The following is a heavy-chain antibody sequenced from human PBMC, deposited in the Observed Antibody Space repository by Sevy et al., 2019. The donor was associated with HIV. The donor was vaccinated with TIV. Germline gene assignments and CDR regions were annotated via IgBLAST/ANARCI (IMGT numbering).Heavy chain of an antibody. CDR1: GYTFTSYY. V-gene: IGHV1-46*01. CDR3: ARDHSFPYYYDSSGYGAFDI. CDR2: INPSGGST. D-gene: IGHD3-22*01. J-gene: IGHJ3*02. Sequence: ASVKVSCKASGYTFTSYYMHWVRQAPGQGLEWMGIINPSGGSTSYAQKFQGRVTMTRDTSTRTVYMELSSLRSDATAVYYCARDHSFPYYYDSSGYGAFDIWGQGTMVTVSS.